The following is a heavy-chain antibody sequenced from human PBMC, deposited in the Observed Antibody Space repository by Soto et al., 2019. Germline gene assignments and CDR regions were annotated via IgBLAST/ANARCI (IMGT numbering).Heavy chain of an antibody. J-gene: IGHJ3*02. CDR2: ISAYNGNT. V-gene: IGHV1-18*01. CDR3: ARARLASSQNAFDI. Sequence: GASVKVSCKASGYTFTSYGISWVRQAPGQGLEWMGWISAYNGNTNYAQKLQGRVTMTTDTSTSTAYMELRSLRSDDTAVYYCARARLASSQNAFDIWGQGTMVTVSS. CDR1: GYTFTSYG.